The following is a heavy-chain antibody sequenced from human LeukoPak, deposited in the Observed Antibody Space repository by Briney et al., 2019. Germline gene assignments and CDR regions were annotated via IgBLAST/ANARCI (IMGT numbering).Heavy chain of an antibody. J-gene: IGHJ3*02. D-gene: IGHD6-19*01. CDR1: GGSISSSSYY. CDR3: ARDLRYSSGWYPIWAFDI. V-gene: IGHV4-39*07. Sequence: SETLSLTCTVSGGSISSSSYYWGWIRQPPGKGLEWIGSIYYSGSTYYNPSLKSRVTISVDTSKNQFSLKLSSVTAADTAVYYCARDLRYSSGWYPIWAFDIWGQGTMVTVSS. CDR2: IYYSGST.